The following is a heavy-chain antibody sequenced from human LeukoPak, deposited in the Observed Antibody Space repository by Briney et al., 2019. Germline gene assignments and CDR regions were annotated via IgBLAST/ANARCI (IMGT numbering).Heavy chain of an antibody. CDR1: GGTFSSYA. D-gene: IGHD4-23*01. V-gene: IGHV1-69*04. CDR2: IIPILGIA. CDR3: ARDLTTVVTRGVFDP. Sequence: WASVKVSCKASGGTFSSYAISWVRQAPGQGLEWMGRIIPILGIANYAQKFQGRVTITADKSTSTAYMELSSLRSEDTAVYYCARDLTTVVTRGVFDPWGQGTLVTVSS. J-gene: IGHJ5*02.